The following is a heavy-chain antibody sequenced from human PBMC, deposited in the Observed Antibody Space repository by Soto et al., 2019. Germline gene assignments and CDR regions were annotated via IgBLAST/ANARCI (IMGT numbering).Heavy chain of an antibody. V-gene: IGHV4-59*01. CDR2: VYYTGST. CDR1: VDSISTFY. CDR3: ARGRTVRNYADDSSDYFYFFDY. J-gene: IGHJ4*02. D-gene: IGHD3-22*01. Sequence: PSETLSLSCTGSVDSISTFYWVWMRQSPGKELEWIGYVYYTGSTNYNPSPKSRVTISVDRSKNQFSLKLTSANAADTAVYYCARGRTVRNYADDSSDYFYFFDYWGQGTQVTVSS.